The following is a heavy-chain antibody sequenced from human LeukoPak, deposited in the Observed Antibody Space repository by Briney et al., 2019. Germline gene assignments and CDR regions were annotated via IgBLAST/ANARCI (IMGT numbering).Heavy chain of an antibody. CDR1: GGSISSGDYY. V-gene: IGHV4-30-4*08. CDR3: AREFYGSGSGPLKYFDY. D-gene: IGHD3-10*01. J-gene: IGHJ4*02. CDR2: IYYSGST. Sequence: SQTLSLTCTVSGGSISSGDYYWSWIRQPPGKGLEWIGYIYYSGSTYYNPSLKSRVTISVDTSKSQFSLKLSSVTAADTAVYYCAREFYGSGSGPLKYFDYWGQGTLVTVSS.